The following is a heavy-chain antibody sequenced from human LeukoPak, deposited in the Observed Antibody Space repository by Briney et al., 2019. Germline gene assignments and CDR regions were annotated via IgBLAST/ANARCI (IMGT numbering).Heavy chain of an antibody. J-gene: IGHJ4*02. CDR3: AKEDAFWSGYYDY. CDR2: ISGSGGST. Sequence: GGSLRLSCAASGFTFSSCAMNWVRQAPGKGLEWVSGISGSGGSTYYANSVKGRFTISRDNSKNTLYLQMNSLRAEDTAVYYCAKEDAFWSGYYDYWGQGTLVTVSS. CDR1: GFTFSSCA. D-gene: IGHD3-3*01. V-gene: IGHV3-23*01.